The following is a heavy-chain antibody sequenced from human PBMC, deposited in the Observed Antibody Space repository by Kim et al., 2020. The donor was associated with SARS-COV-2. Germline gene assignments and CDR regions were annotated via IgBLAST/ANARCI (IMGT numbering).Heavy chain of an antibody. J-gene: IGHJ3*02. Sequence: KGRLTISRDDATNTAYLQMNSLKTEDTAVYYCTRRNYYDSSGYYLGAFDIWGQGTMVTVSS. V-gene: IGHV3-73*01. D-gene: IGHD3-22*01. CDR3: TRRNYYDSSGYYLGAFDI.